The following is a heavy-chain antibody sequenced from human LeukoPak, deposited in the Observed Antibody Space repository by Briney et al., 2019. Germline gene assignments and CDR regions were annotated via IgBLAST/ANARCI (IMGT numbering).Heavy chain of an antibody. V-gene: IGHV1-24*01. CDR2: FDPEDGET. D-gene: IGHD2-15*01. J-gene: IGHJ5*02. Sequence: GASVKVSCKVSGYALTELSMHWVRQAPGKGLEWMGGFDPEDGETIYAQKFQGRVTMTEDTSTDTAYMELSSLRSEDTAVYYCATVGVNLAYCSGGSCRNWFDPWGQGTLVTVSS. CDR1: GYALTELS. CDR3: ATVGVNLAYCSGGSCRNWFDP.